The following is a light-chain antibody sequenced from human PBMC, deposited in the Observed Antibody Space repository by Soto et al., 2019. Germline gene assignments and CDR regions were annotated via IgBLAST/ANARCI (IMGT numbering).Light chain of an antibody. J-gene: IGKJ1*01. CDR2: GAS. V-gene: IGKV3-15*01. CDR3: QQYNKWPRT. Sequence: LVITRCPATQPMCLGERATVSLRASQSVSSNLAWYQQKPGQAPRLLIYGASTRATGIPARSGGSGSGTEFTLTISSLQSEDFAVYYCQQYNKWPRTFGQGTKVDI. CDR1: QSVSSN.